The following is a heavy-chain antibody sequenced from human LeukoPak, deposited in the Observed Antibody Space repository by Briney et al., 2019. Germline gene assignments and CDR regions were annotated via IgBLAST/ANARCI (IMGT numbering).Heavy chain of an antibody. D-gene: IGHD3-10*01. CDR2: ISSSSSYI. Sequence: GGSLRLSCAASGFTFSSYSMNWVRQAPGKGLEWVSSISSSSSYIYYADSVKGRFTISRDNAKNSLYLQMNSLRAEDTAVYYCASWEGIWFRGLSTDYWGQGTLVTVSS. CDR3: ASWEGIWFRGLSTDY. J-gene: IGHJ4*02. CDR1: GFTFSSYS. V-gene: IGHV3-21*01.